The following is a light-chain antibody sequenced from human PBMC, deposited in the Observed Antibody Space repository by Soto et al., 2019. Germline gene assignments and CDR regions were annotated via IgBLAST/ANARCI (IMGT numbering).Light chain of an antibody. Sequence: DIQMTQSPSSLSASVGDRVTITCRASQRISSYLHWYQQKPGKAPNLLIYAASSLQSGVPSRFSGSGSGTDFSLTISSLQPEDFATYYCQQSYSTPWTFGQGTKVEIK. CDR2: AAS. CDR3: QQSYSTPWT. J-gene: IGKJ1*01. V-gene: IGKV1-39*01. CDR1: QRISSY.